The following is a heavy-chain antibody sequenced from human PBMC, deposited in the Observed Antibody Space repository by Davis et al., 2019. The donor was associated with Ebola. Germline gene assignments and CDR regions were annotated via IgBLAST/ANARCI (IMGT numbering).Heavy chain of an antibody. Sequence: GESLKISCAASGFTFDDYAMTWVRQAPGKGPEWVAIIKQDGGEKYYVDSVKGRFTISRDNAKNSLFLQMNSLRAEDTALYYCASGDGRGNSYDMDVWGQGTTVTVSS. CDR3: ASGDGRGNSYDMDV. V-gene: IGHV3-7*03. CDR2: IKQDGGEK. D-gene: IGHD4-23*01. CDR1: GFTFDDYA. J-gene: IGHJ6*02.